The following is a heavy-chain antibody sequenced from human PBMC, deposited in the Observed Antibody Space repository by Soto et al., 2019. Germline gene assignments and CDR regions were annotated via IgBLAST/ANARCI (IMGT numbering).Heavy chain of an antibody. V-gene: IGHV3-21*01. D-gene: IGHD3-9*01. CDR1: GFTFSSYS. Sequence: GGSLRLSCAASGFTFSSYSMNWVRQAPGKGLEWVSSISSSSSYIYYADSVKGRFTISRDNAKNSLYLQMNSLRAEDTAVYYCAKDLSLTGEYALFHWGQGTLVTVSS. CDR3: AKDLSLTGEYALFH. CDR2: ISSSSSYI. J-gene: IGHJ4*02.